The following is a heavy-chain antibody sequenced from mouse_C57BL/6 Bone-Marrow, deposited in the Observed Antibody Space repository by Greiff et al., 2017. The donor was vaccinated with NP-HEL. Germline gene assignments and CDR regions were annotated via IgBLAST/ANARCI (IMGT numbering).Heavy chain of an antibody. V-gene: IGHV1-80*01. Sequence: VQLQQSGAELVKPGASVKISCKASGYAFSSYWMNWVKQRPGKGLEWIGQIYPGDGDTNYNGKFKDKASRNADKSANTAYMQLSSLTSEDSAVYFCARGAYWGQGTLVTVSA. CDR2: IYPGDGDT. CDR3: ARGAY. CDR1: GYAFSSYW. J-gene: IGHJ3*01.